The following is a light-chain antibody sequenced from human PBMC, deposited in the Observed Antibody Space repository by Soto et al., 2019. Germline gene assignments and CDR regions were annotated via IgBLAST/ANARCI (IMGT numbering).Light chain of an antibody. CDR1: QSISSW. CDR3: QQYNSYSKYT. J-gene: IGKJ2*01. Sequence: DIQMTQSPSTLSAPVGDRVTITCRASQSISSWLAWYQQKPGKAPKLLIYDASSLESGVSSRFSGSGSGTEFTLTISSLQPDDFATYYCQQYNSYSKYTFGQGTKVDIK. V-gene: IGKV1-5*01. CDR2: DAS.